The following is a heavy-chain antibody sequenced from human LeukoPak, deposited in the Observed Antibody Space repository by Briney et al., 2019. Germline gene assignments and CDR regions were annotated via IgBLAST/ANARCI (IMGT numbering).Heavy chain of an antibody. V-gene: IGHV3-21*01. Sequence: PGGSLRLSCAASGFNFSTYTMNWVRQAPGKGLEWVSSISNSASNIYYADSVKGRFTISRDNAKNLLYLQMNSLRAEDTAVYYCARPGQEHLWLNYYYYMDVWGKGTTVTISS. CDR1: GFNFSTYT. D-gene: IGHD5-18*01. J-gene: IGHJ6*03. CDR2: ISNSASNI. CDR3: ARPGQEHLWLNYYYYMDV.